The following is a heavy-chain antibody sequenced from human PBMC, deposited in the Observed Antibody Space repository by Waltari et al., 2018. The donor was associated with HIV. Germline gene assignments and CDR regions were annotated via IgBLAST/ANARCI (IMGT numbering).Heavy chain of an antibody. CDR2: IKQDGSEK. Sequence: VQLLESGGVLVTSGGSLIFSCGSSEFSCSHFWMIWVCQAPGKGLERVANIKQDGSEKYYVDSVKGRFTISRDNAKNSLYLQMNSLRAEDTAVYYCARRRGYGYLDYWGQGTLVTVSS. J-gene: IGHJ4*02. CDR3: ARRRGYGYLDY. V-gene: IGHV3-7*01. CDR1: EFSCSHFW. D-gene: IGHD5-18*01.